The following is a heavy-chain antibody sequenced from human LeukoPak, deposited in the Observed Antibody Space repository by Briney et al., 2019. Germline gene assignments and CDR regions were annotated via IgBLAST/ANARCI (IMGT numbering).Heavy chain of an antibody. CDR2: ISSSSSYI. Sequence: GESLRLSCAASGFTFSSYSMNWVRQAPGKGLEWVSSISSSSSYIYYADSVKGRFTISRDNAKNSLYLQVNSLRAEDTAVYYCASPFGGVIADYWGQGTLVTVSS. CDR3: ASPFGGVIADY. J-gene: IGHJ4*02. CDR1: GFTFSSYS. V-gene: IGHV3-21*01. D-gene: IGHD3-16*02.